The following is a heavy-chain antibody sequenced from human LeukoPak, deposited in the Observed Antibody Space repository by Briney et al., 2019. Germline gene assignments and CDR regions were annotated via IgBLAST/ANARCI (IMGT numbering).Heavy chain of an antibody. CDR1: GFTFSSYA. J-gene: IGHJ4*02. V-gene: IGHV3-23*01. D-gene: IGHD4-17*01. Sequence: GSLRLSCAASGFTFSSYAMSWVRQAPGKGLEWLSAISGSGGSAYYADSVKGRFTISRDNSKNTLYLQINSLRAEDTAVYYCARTKTTVTRDDYWGQGTLVTVSS. CDR2: ISGSGGSA. CDR3: ARTKTTVTRDDY.